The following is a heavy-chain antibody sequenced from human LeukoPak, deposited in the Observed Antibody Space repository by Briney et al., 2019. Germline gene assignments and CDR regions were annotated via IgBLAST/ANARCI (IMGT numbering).Heavy chain of an antibody. CDR1: GFTVSSNY. J-gene: IGHJ6*02. CDR3: ARDLVTLTYYYYGMDV. Sequence: GGSLRLSCAASGFTVSSNYMSWVRQAPGKGLEWVSVIYSGGSTYYADSVKGRFTISRDNSKNTLYLQMNSLRAEDTAVYYCARDLVTLTYYYYGMDVWGQGTTVTVS. CDR2: IYSGGST. V-gene: IGHV3-66*01. D-gene: IGHD4-23*01.